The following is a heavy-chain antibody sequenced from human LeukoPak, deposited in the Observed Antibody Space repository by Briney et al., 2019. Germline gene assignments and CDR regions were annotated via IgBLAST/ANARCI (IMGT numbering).Heavy chain of an antibody. Sequence: SETLSLTCAVYGGSFSGYYWSWIRQPPGKGLEWIGEINHSGSTNYNPSLKSRVTIPVDTSKNQFSLKLSSVTAADTAVYYCARARYYYGSGSYRYFDYWGQGTLVTVSS. D-gene: IGHD3-10*01. CDR2: INHSGST. CDR3: ARARYYYGSGSYRYFDY. CDR1: GGSFSGYY. J-gene: IGHJ4*02. V-gene: IGHV4-34*01.